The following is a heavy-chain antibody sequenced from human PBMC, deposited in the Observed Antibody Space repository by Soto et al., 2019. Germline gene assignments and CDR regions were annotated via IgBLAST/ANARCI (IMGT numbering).Heavy chain of an antibody. D-gene: IGHD2-15*01. Sequence: QVQLVQSGAEVKKPGASVKVSCKASGYTFTSYGISWVRQAPGQGLEWMGWISAYNGNTNYAQKLQGRVTMTTDTATSTAYMELRSLRSDDTAVYYCAGARGGNPIPGYYYYYGMDVWGQGTTVTVSS. J-gene: IGHJ6*02. V-gene: IGHV1-18*01. CDR2: ISAYNGNT. CDR1: GYTFTSYG. CDR3: AGARGGNPIPGYYYYYGMDV.